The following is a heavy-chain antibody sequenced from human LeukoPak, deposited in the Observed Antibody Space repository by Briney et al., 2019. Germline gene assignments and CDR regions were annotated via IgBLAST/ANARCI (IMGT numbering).Heavy chain of an antibody. CDR3: ARGTAAAPLDY. CDR2: INNDDVYT. D-gene: IGHD6-13*01. CDR1: GFTFSDYY. Sequence: PGGSLRLSCAASGFTFSDYYMSWIRQAPGKGLEWISYINNDDVYTNYADSVKGRFTISRDNAKNSLYLQMNSPRADDTAVYYCARGTAAAPLDYWGQGTLVTVSS. V-gene: IGHV3-11*03. J-gene: IGHJ4*02.